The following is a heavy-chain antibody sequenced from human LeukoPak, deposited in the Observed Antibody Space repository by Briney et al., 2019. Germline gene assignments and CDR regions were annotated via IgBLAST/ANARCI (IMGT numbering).Heavy chain of an antibody. CDR2: ISSSSSYI. D-gene: IGHD2-2*01. CDR3: ARDPWVVVVPAAIGKNWFDP. V-gene: IGHV3-21*01. CDR1: GFTFSSYS. Sequence: GGSLRLSCAASGFTFSSYSMNWVRQAPGKGLEWVSSISSSSSYIYYADSVKGRFTISRDNAKNSLYLQTNSLRAEDTAVYYCARDPWVVVVPAAIGKNWFDPWGQGTLVTVSS. J-gene: IGHJ5*02.